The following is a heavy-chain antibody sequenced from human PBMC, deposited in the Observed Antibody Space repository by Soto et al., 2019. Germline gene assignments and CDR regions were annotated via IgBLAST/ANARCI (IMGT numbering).Heavy chain of an antibody. CDR3: ARGEDAFFYYGLDV. CDR2: IYYSGST. CDR1: GGSISSYY. V-gene: IGHV4-59*01. Sequence: SETLSLTCTVSGGSISSYYWSWIRQPPGKGLEWIGYIYYSGSTYYNPSLKSRVTMSVDTSKSQFSLKLTSVTAADTAVYYCARGEDAFFYYGLDVWGQGITVTVS. J-gene: IGHJ6*02.